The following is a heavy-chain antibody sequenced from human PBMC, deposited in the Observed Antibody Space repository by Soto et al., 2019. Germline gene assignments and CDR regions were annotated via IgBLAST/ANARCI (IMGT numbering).Heavy chain of an antibody. J-gene: IGHJ4*02. Sequence: QVQMQESGPGLVKPSETLSLTCTVSGASISSGNHYWSWVRQPPGKGLGWIGYIYHSGITNYNPSLKSRVTISADTSRNQFSLKVNSVTAADTAVYYCARGWDANSWGQGTLVTVSS. V-gene: IGHV4-61*01. CDR3: ARGWDANS. CDR1: GASISSGNHY. D-gene: IGHD6-19*01. CDR2: IYHSGIT.